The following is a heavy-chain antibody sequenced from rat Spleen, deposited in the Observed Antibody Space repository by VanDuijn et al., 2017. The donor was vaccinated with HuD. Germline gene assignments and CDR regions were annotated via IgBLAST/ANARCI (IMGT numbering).Heavy chain of an antibody. J-gene: IGHJ3*01. Sequence: EVQLVESGGGLVQPGRSLKLSCAASGFTFSDYNMAWVRQAPKKGLEWVATISYDGSSTYYRDSVKGRFTISRDNAKSTLYLQMDSLRSEDTATYYCERQDNTVGFAYWGQSTLVTVSS. CDR1: GFTFSDYN. CDR2: ISYDGSST. CDR3: ERQDNTVGFAY. D-gene: IGHD1-10*01. V-gene: IGHV5-7*01.